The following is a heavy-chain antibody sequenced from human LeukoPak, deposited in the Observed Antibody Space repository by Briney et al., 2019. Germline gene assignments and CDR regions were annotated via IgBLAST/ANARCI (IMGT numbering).Heavy chain of an antibody. CDR2: IYHGGST. V-gene: IGHV4-4*02. J-gene: IGHJ6*03. Sequence: PSETLSLTCVVSGGSISTRTWWSWVRQPPGKGLEWIGEIYHGGSTNYNPSLKSRVTISVDTSKKQFSLKLTSVTVADTAVYYCARETSQKGAHYMDVWGKGTTVTISS. CDR3: ARETSQKGAHYMDV. CDR1: GGSISTRTW. D-gene: IGHD3-16*01.